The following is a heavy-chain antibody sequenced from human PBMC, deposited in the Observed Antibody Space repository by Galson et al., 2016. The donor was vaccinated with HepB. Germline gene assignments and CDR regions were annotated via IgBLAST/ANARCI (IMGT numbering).Heavy chain of an antibody. CDR3: ARDSVDYPYGMDV. J-gene: IGHJ6*02. CDR1: NYIFTSYG. CDR2: ISTYNDNT. D-gene: IGHD3-16*01. V-gene: IGHV1-18*01. Sequence: QSGAEVKKPGASVQVSCKAVNYIFTSYGISWVRQAPGQGLEWMGWISTYNDNTHYVEKLQGRVTMTTDTSTSTAYMELRNLRSDDSAVYYCARDSVDYPYGMDVWGQGTTVTVSS.